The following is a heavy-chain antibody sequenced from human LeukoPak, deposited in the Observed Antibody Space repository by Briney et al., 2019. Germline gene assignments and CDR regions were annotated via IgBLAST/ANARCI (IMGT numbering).Heavy chain of an antibody. CDR1: GFPLSIYG. Sequence: RRSLRLSCAASGFPLSIYGMHWVRQAPGKGLEWVAVISYDGSVNYYADSVKAQFTISRDNSKNTLYLQMNSLRPEDTAVYYCAKDMVAMTDRVPNTAMDYWGQGTLVTVSS. V-gene: IGHV3-30*18. J-gene: IGHJ4*02. CDR2: ISYDGSVN. CDR3: AKDMVAMTDRVPNTAMDY. D-gene: IGHD2-15*01.